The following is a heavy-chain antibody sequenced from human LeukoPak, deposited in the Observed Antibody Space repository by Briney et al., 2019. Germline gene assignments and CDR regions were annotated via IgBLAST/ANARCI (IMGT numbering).Heavy chain of an antibody. Sequence: TSETLSLTCTVSGGSISSSSYCWGWIRQPPGKGLEWIGSIYYSGSTYYNPSLKSRVTISVDTSKNQFSLKLSSVTAADTAVYYCARQQRSVRSDYWGQGTLVTVSS. CDR1: GGSISSSSYC. CDR3: ARQQRSVRSDY. CDR2: IYYSGST. J-gene: IGHJ4*02. V-gene: IGHV4-39*01. D-gene: IGHD4-17*01.